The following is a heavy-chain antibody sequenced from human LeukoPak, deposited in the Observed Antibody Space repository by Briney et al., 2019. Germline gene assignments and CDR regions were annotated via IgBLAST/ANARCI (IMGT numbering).Heavy chain of an antibody. CDR2: IKSKTDGGTT. CDR3: TTGVCGSSSCLGQKVDY. Sequence: PGGSLRLSCAASGFTFSNAWMSWVRQAPGKGLEWVGRIKSKTDGGTTDYAAPVKGRFTISRDDSKNTLYLQMNSLKTEDTAVYYCTTGVCGSSSCLGQKVDYWGQGTLVTDSS. J-gene: IGHJ4*02. D-gene: IGHD6-13*01. V-gene: IGHV3-15*01. CDR1: GFTFSNAW.